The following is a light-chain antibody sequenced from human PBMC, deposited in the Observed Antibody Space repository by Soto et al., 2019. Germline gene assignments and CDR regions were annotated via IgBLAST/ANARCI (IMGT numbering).Light chain of an antibody. V-gene: IGKV3-20*01. Sequence: VLTQSPDTLSLSPGERATLSCRASKSVDFHLAWYQQKPGQAPRLLIYGASTRATGIPDRFSGSGSGTDSTLTISRLEPEDFAVYYCQQYGSSGTFGQGTKVDIK. J-gene: IGKJ1*01. CDR2: GAS. CDR3: QQYGSSGT. CDR1: KSVDFH.